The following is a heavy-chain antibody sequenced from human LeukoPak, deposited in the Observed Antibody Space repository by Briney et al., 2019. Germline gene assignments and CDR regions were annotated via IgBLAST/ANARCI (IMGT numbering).Heavy chain of an antibody. CDR1: GFTFSNYP. CDR3: ARGSYSSGWYGS. J-gene: IGHJ4*02. Sequence: PGGSLRLSCAVSGFTFSNYPMHWVRQAPGKGLEWVSVIYSGGSTYYADSVKGRFTISRDNSKNTLYLQMNSLRAEDTAVYYCARGSYSSGWYGSWGQGTLVTVSS. V-gene: IGHV3-53*01. D-gene: IGHD6-19*01. CDR2: IYSGGST.